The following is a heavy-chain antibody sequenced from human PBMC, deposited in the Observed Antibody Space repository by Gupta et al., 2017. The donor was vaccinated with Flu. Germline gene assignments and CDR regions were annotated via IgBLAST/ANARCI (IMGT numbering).Heavy chain of an antibody. CDR3: ARDDDTSSRYSRLQY. CDR1: GYYFSHYG. Sequence: QVQLVESGGGVVQPGTSLRLSCAASGYYFSHYGIHWVRQAPGKGLEWVAGMWANGYDKNYGDSVKGRFTVSRDTSKNTVYLQMDSLRVEDTAVYYCARDDDTSSRYSRLQYWGQGTLVTVSS. J-gene: IGHJ4*02. CDR2: MWANGYDK. V-gene: IGHV3-33*01. D-gene: IGHD3-22*01.